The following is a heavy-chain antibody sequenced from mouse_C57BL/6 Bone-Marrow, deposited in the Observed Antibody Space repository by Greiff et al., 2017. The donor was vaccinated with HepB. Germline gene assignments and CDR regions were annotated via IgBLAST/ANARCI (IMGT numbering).Heavy chain of an antibody. CDR1: GYTFTSYW. Sequence: VQLQQPGPELVKPGASVKLSCKASGYTFTSYWMHWVKQRTGQGLEWIGNINPSNGGTNYNEKLKSKATLTVDKSSSTAYMQLSSLTSEDSAVYCCARCTVEDFGVRGTGATVTGSS. J-gene: IGHJ1*03. CDR2: INPSNGGT. V-gene: IGHV1-53*01. D-gene: IGHD1-1*01. CDR3: ARCTVEDFGV.